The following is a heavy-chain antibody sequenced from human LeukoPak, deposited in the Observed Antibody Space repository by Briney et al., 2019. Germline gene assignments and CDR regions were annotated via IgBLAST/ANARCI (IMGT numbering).Heavy chain of an antibody. CDR1: GFTFDDYK. CDR3: ARQGIINQWYFDL. D-gene: IGHD1-14*01. CDR2: ISQHGDAT. V-gene: IGHV3-43*01. J-gene: IGHJ2*01. Sequence: PGGSLRLSCAASGFTFDDYKMHWVRQGPGKGLEWVSLISQHGDATYYADSVKGRFTLYRDNSKSSLYLQMSSLRADDTALYYCARQGIINQWYFDLWGRGTLVTVSS.